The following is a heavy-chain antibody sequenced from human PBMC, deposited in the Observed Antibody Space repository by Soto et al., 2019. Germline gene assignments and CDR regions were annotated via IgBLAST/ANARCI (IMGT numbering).Heavy chain of an antibody. J-gene: IGHJ6*02. CDR3: ARDDYGDHYYYGMDV. CDR2: IKHSGNT. Sequence: QVQLQQWGAGLLKPSETLSLTCAVYGGSFSGNYWNWIRQPPGKGLEWIGEIKHSGNTKYNPSLKSRVTISVDTSKNQFSLKLSSVTAADTAMYYCARDDYGDHYYYGMDVWGQGTTVTVSS. D-gene: IGHD4-17*01. V-gene: IGHV4-34*01. CDR1: GGSFSGNY.